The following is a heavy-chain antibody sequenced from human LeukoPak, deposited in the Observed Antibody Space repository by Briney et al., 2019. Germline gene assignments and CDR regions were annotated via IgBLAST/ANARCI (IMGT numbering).Heavy chain of an antibody. V-gene: IGHV3-23*01. J-gene: IGHJ4*02. CDR3: AISLWFGELFSYHDY. CDR2: ISASGRST. Sequence: GGSLRLSCAASGFTFGNNAMSWIRQALGKGLEGLSGISASGRSTSYADSVKGRFTISRDNAKNTLGLQMSSLRADDTAVYYCAISLWFGELFSYHDYWGQGMLVTVSS. D-gene: IGHD3-10*01. CDR1: GFTFGNNA.